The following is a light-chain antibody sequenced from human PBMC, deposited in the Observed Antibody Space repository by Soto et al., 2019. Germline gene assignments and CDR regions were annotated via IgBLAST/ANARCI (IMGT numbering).Light chain of an antibody. CDR3: QQYYSTPFT. V-gene: IGKV4-1*01. Sequence: DIVMTQSPDSLAVSLGERATINCKSSQSVLYSSNYLAWYQHKPGQPPKLLIYWASTRESGVPVRFSGSGSGTDFTLTISSLQAEDVAVYYCQQYYSTPFTFGPGTKVEIK. CDR1: QSVLYSSNY. CDR2: WAS. J-gene: IGKJ3*01.